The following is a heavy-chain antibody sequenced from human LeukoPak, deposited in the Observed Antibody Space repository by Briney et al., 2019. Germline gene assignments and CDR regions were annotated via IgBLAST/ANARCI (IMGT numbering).Heavy chain of an antibody. CDR2: ITISGVGT. Sequence: PGGSLRLSCAASGFTFSSYAMTWVRQTPGKGLECVSGITISGVGTNYADSVKGRFTISRDNAKNSLYLQMNSLRAEDTAVYYCARELGVTSDYWGQGTLATVSS. CDR3: ARELGVTSDY. CDR1: GFTFSSYA. J-gene: IGHJ4*02. V-gene: IGHV3-23*01. D-gene: IGHD3-22*01.